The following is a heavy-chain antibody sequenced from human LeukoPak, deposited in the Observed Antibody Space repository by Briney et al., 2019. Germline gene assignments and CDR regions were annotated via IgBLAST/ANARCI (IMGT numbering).Heavy chain of an antibody. CDR1: GFTFSSYS. CDR3: GKGGRDSDY. V-gene: IGHV3-23*01. J-gene: IGHJ4*02. CDR2: INSGGTP. Sequence: GGSLRLSCAASGFTFSSYSMSWVRQAPGKGLEWVLAINSGGTPYYADSVKGRVTISRDNSKGTVYLQLSTLRADDTAIYYCGKGGRDSDYWGQGTLVTVSS. D-gene: IGHD5-12*01.